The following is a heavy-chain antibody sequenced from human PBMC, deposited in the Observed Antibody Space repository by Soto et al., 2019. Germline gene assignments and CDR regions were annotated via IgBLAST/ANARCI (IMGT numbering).Heavy chain of an antibody. CDR3: ARGLYDGSAY. D-gene: IGHD3-22*01. Sequence: EVQLVETGGGLIQPGGSLRLSCAASGFSVSSNYMSWVRQAPGKGLEWVSVIYGGGATYYADPVKGRFTISRDNSKNTLYLQMDTLRAEDTAVYFCARGLYDGSAYWGQGTLVTVSS. CDR2: IYGGGAT. V-gene: IGHV3-53*02. CDR1: GFSVSSNY. J-gene: IGHJ4*02.